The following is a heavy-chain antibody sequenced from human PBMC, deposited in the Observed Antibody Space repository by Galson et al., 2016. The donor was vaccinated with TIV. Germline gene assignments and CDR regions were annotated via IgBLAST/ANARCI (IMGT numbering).Heavy chain of an antibody. CDR2: ISGSGFST. Sequence: SLRLSCAASGFTFSSYAMSWVRQAPGKGLEWVSGISGSGFSTFYADSVKGRFTISRDNSKNTLDLQMNSLRAEETAIYYCAKDTGSPARNWFDPWGQGTLVTVSS. V-gene: IGHV3-23*01. CDR1: GFTFSSYA. J-gene: IGHJ5*02. CDR3: AKDTGSPARNWFDP. D-gene: IGHD7-27*01.